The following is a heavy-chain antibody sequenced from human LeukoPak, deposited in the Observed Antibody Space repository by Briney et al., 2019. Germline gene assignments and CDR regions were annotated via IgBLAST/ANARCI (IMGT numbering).Heavy chain of an antibody. CDR2: IYYSGST. CDR1: GGSISSSSYY. Sequence: SETLSLTCTVSGGSISSSSYYWGWIRHPPGTGLEWIGSIYYSGSTYYNPSLKSRVTISVDTSKNQFSLKLSSVTAADTAVYYCAREGPAAAGRYYYYYYYMDVWGKGTTVTVSS. V-gene: IGHV4-39*07. CDR3: AREGPAAAGRYYYYYYYMDV. D-gene: IGHD6-13*01. J-gene: IGHJ6*03.